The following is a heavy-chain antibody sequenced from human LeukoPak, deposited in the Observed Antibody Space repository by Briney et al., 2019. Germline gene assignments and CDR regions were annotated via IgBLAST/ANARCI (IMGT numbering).Heavy chain of an antibody. V-gene: IGHV1-8*01. CDR3: AREFVHWFDP. Sequence: ASVKVSCKASGFTFTSYDINWVRQATGQGLEWMGWMNPNSGTTGYAQRFQGRATMTRNTSISTAYMELRSLRSEDTAVYYCAREFVHWFDPWGQGTLVTVSS. CDR2: MNPNSGTT. J-gene: IGHJ5*02. CDR1: GFTFTSYD.